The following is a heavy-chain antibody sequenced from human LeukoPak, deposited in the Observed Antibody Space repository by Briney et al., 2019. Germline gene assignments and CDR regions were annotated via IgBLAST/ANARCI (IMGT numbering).Heavy chain of an antibody. CDR2: ISAYNGNT. CDR1: GYTFTDYG. J-gene: IGHJ5*02. Sequence: GASVKVSCKASGYTFTDYGISWVRQAPGQGLEWMGWISAYNGNTNYAQKVQGRVTMTTDTSTNTVYMELRSLRSDDTAVYYCARDGTTGTTFRFDPWGQGTLVTVSS. V-gene: IGHV1-18*01. D-gene: IGHD1-1*01. CDR3: ARDGTTGTTFRFDP.